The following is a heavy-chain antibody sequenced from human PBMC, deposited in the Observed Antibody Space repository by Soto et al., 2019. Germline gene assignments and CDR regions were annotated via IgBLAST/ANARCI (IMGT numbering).Heavy chain of an antibody. D-gene: IGHD2-2*01. V-gene: IGHV3-23*01. CDR2: VTASGSIT. CDR3: AKDSGYQLPDNYFYYGLDV. Sequence: EVQVLESGGGLVQPGGSLRLSCAASGFTFSSFDMNWVRQAPGKGLEWVSGVTASGSITSYADPAKGRFTISRDNAKNTLSLQMNSLRPEDTAVYYCAKDSGYQLPDNYFYYGLDVWGQGTTVTVSS. J-gene: IGHJ6*02. CDR1: GFTFSSFD.